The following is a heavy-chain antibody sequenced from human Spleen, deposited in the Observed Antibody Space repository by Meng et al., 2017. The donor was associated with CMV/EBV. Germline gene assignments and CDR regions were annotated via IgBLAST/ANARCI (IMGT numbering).Heavy chain of an antibody. CDR2: ISGSGGST. J-gene: IGHJ4*02. CDR3: AKEGAVVVPAADLFDY. D-gene: IGHD2-2*01. V-gene: IGHV3-23*01. CDR1: GFTFSSYA. Sequence: GFTFSSYARSWVRQAPGKGLEWVSAISGSGGSTYYEDSVKGRFTISRDNSKNTLYLQMNSLRAEDTAVYYCAKEGAVVVPAADLFDYWGQGTLVTVSS.